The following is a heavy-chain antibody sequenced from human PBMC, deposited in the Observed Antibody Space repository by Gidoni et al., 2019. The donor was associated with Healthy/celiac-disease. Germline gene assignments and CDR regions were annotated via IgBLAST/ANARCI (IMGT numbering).Heavy chain of an antibody. Sequence: QVQLVQSGAEVKKPGSSVTVSCKASGGPFSSYAISWVRQAPGQGLEWMGRIIPILGIANYAQKFQGRVTITADKSTSTAYMELSSLRSEDTAVYYCASVPGTTGTGNFDYWGQGTLVTVSS. CDR2: IIPILGIA. V-gene: IGHV1-69*04. CDR1: GGPFSSYA. J-gene: IGHJ4*02. D-gene: IGHD1-1*01. CDR3: ASVPGTTGTGNFDY.